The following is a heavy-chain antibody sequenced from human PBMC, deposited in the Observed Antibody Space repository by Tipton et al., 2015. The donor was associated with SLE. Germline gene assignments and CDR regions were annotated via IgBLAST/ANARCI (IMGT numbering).Heavy chain of an antibody. D-gene: IGHD3-16*01. CDR3: ARAIGANYFNF. CDR2: IFYTGST. Sequence: TLSLTCTVSDDSISNYYWSWIRQSPGKGLEWIGYIFYTGSTNYNPSLKSRVTISVDTSKIQFSLRLTSVTAADTAVYYCARAIGANYFNFWGQGILVTVSS. CDR1: DDSISNYY. J-gene: IGHJ4*02. V-gene: IGHV4-59*12.